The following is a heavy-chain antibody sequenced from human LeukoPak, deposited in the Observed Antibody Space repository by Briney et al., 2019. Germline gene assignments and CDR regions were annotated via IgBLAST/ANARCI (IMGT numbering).Heavy chain of an antibody. V-gene: IGHV1-2*02. CDR2: INPNSGGT. Sequence: ASVKVSCKASGYIFTDYYVHWVRQAPGQGLEWMGWINPNSGGTNYAQKFQGRVTMTRDTSISTAYMELSRLRSDDTAVYYCARGSNSGYDPPADYWGQGTLVTVSS. CDR3: ARGSNSGYDPPADY. D-gene: IGHD5-12*01. J-gene: IGHJ4*02. CDR1: GYIFTDYY.